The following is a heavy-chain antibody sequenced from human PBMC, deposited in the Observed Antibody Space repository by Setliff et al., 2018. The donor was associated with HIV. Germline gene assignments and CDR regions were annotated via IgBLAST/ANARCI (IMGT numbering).Heavy chain of an antibody. CDR3: ARAYFGSGIYY. J-gene: IGHJ4*02. CDR1: GGSFSGYY. CDR2: INHRGGT. Sequence: NPSETLSLTCAVYGGSFSGYYWNWIRQPPGKGLEWIGEINHRGGTNYNPSLKSRVTISIDTSKNQFSLKLSSVTAADTAVYYCARAYFGSGIYYWGQGTLVTVSS. D-gene: IGHD3-10*01. V-gene: IGHV4-34*01.